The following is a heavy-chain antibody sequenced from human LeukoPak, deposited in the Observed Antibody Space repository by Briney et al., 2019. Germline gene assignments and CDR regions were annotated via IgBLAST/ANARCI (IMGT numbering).Heavy chain of an antibody. V-gene: IGHV3-23*01. CDR3: AKEDWRMDV. D-gene: IGHD2-21*01. J-gene: IGHJ6*02. CDR2: ISGSGGTT. CDR1: GFTFSSYG. Sequence: GGSLRLSCAASGFTFSSYGMSWVRQTPGKGLEWVSIISGSGGTTYYADSVKGRFTISRDNSKNTLYLQVNTLRADNTAVYYCAKEDWRMDVWGQGTTVTVSS.